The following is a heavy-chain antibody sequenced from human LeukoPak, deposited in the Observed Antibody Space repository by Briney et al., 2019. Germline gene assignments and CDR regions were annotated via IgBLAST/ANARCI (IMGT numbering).Heavy chain of an antibody. CDR1: GFTFSDYY. J-gene: IGHJ4*02. V-gene: IGHV3-11*04. CDR3: ARPPTVTTAGYYFGY. Sequence: KPGGSLRLSCAASGFTFSDYYMSWIRQAPGKGLEWVSYIGSSGSPIYYADSVRGRFTISRDNAKNSLFLQVNSLRAEDTAVYYCARPPTVTTAGYYFGYWGQGTLVTVSS. CDR2: IGSSGSPI. D-gene: IGHD4-17*01.